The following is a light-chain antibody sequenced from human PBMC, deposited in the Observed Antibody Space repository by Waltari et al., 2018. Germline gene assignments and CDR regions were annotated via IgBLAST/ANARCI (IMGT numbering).Light chain of an antibody. Sequence: QSALTQPASVSGSPGQSITISCTGTSSDVGSYTLVSWYQQPPGTAPKLLIYEVTKRPSGISNRFSGSKSGNTASLTISGLQAEDEADYYCCSYAGSFTLVFGGGTKLTVL. J-gene: IGLJ3*02. V-gene: IGLV2-23*02. CDR3: CSYAGSFTLV. CDR2: EVT. CDR1: SSDVGSYTL.